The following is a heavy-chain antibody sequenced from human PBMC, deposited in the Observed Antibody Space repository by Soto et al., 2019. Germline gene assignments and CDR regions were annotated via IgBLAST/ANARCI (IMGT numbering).Heavy chain of an antibody. CDR1: GYTFNNYG. Sequence: QAQLVQSGAEVKKPGASVKVSCRASGYTFNNYGFSWVRRAPGQGLEWMGWISSYNANTNYAQRFQGRVTMTTDMSTSTDYIELRSLTSDDTGVYYCARAVAEAGTFYYGMDVWGQGTTVTVSS. D-gene: IGHD6-19*01. CDR2: ISSYNANT. CDR3: ARAVAEAGTFYYGMDV. J-gene: IGHJ6*02. V-gene: IGHV1-18*01.